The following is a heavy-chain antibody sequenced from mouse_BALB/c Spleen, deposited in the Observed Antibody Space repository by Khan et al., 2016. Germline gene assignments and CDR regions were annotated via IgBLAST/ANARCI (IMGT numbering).Heavy chain of an antibody. CDR1: GFSLTNYG. CDR3: ARQPYYHYNILDY. J-gene: IGHJ4*01. CDR2: IWSDGST. V-gene: IGHV2-6-1*01. Sequence: QVQLKQSGPGLVAPSQSLSITCTISGFSLTNYGVHWVRQPPGKGLEWLVAIWSDGSTTYNSALKSRLTISKDNSKSQVFLRMNSLQTDDTAMYCCARQPYYHYNILDYWGQGTSVTVSS. D-gene: IGHD2-4*01.